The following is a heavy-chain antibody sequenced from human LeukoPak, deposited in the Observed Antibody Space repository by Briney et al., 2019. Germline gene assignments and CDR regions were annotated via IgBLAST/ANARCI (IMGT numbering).Heavy chain of an antibody. CDR3: AKEAHELDFDY. D-gene: IGHD3-3*02. CDR2: IIPIFGTA. CDR1: RGTFSSYA. Sequence: SVKVSCKASRGTFSSYAISWVRQAPGQGLEWMGGIIPIFGTANYAQKFQGRVTITADESTSTAYMELSSLRSEDTAVYYCAKEAHELDFDYWGQGTLVTVSS. V-gene: IGHV1-69*13. J-gene: IGHJ4*02.